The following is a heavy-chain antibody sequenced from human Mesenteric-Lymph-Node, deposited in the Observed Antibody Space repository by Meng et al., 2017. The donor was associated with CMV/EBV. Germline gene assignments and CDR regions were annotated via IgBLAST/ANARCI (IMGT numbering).Heavy chain of an antibody. Sequence: GGSLRLSCAASGFIFKSFWMHWVRQAPGKGLVWVSRINSDGSSTSYADSVKGRFTISRDNTKNTLYLRMNSLRGEDTAVYYCARGYYCSSTSCSSSDYWGQGTLVTVSS. D-gene: IGHD2-2*01. CDR1: GFIFKSFW. V-gene: IGHV3-74*01. CDR3: ARGYYCSSTSCSSSDY. J-gene: IGHJ4*02. CDR2: INSDGSST.